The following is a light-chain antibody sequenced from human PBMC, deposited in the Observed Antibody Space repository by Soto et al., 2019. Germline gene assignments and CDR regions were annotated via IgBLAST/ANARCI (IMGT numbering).Light chain of an antibody. V-gene: IGKV3-15*01. CDR2: AAS. Sequence: EIVMTQSPATLSVSPGGRVTLSCRASQSVGSDLAWYQQKPGQAPRLLIFAASARATGIPARFSGSGSGTEFTLTISSRQSEDFALYYCQHYNNWPPEYTFGQGTKLEIK. CDR3: QHYNNWPPEYT. CDR1: QSVGSD. J-gene: IGKJ2*01.